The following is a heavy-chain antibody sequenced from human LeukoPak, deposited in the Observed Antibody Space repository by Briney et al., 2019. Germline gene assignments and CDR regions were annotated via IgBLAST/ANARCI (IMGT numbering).Heavy chain of an antibody. CDR1: GFSFTDYP. V-gene: IGHV3-48*02. Sequence: AGGSLRLSCATSGFSFTDYPVNWVRQAPGKGLEWISNIRTTAEGAKYAYYADSVKGRVTISRDDGKNTLYLHMNSLRDDDTAVYYCATDQRYAFDYWGQGILVTVSS. D-gene: IGHD3-9*01. J-gene: IGHJ4*02. CDR2: IRTTAEGAKYA. CDR3: ATDQRYAFDY.